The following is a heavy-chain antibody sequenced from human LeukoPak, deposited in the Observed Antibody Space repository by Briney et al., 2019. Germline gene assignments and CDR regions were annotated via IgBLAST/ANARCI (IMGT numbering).Heavy chain of an antibody. D-gene: IGHD3-10*01. CDR2: ISGSGANT. CDR3: AKHGEEVITPQT. Sequence: GGSLRLSCAASGFTFSSYSMNWVRQAPGKGLEWLSAISGSGANTYYAESVKGRFTISRDNSKNTVYLQINTVRDEDTAVYYCAKHGEEVITPQTWGQGTLVTVSP. V-gene: IGHV3-23*01. CDR1: GFTFSSYS. J-gene: IGHJ4*02.